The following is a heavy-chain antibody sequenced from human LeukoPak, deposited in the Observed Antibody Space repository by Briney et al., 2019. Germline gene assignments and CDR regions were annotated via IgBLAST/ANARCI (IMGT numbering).Heavy chain of an antibody. CDR1: GYSISSGYY. CDR2: IYHSGST. Sequence: SETLSLTCTVSGYSISSGYYWGWIRQPPGKGLEWIGSIYHSGSTYYNPSLKSRVTISVDTSKNQFSLKLSSVTAADTAVYYCARRSSWYRSRVALDIWGQGTMVTVSS. CDR3: ARRSSWYRSRVALDI. J-gene: IGHJ3*02. D-gene: IGHD6-13*01. V-gene: IGHV4-38-2*02.